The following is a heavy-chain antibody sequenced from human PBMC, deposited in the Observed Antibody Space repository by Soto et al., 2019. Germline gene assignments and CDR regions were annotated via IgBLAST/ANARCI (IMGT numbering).Heavy chain of an antibody. J-gene: IGHJ6*03. CDR3: AKVPQSGATYYYMAV. CDR1: GFTFSIYD. Sequence: GGSLRLSCVASGFTFSIYDMHWVRQATGKGLEWVSAIGLAGETYYSGSVKGRFTIPRENSKNTLYLQMNSLRAEDTAVYYCAKVPQSGATYYYMAVWGKGTTVTVSS. V-gene: IGHV3-13*01. CDR2: IGLAGET. D-gene: IGHD2-15*01.